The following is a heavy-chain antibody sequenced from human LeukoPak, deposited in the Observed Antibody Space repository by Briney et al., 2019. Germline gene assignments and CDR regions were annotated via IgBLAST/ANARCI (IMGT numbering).Heavy chain of an antibody. D-gene: IGHD2-2*01. J-gene: IGHJ5*02. V-gene: IGHV3-23*01. CDR1: GFTFSSYS. CDR3: AKGYCSSTSCYTNWFDP. CDR2: ISGSGGST. Sequence: GGSLRLSCAASGFTFSSYSMNWVRQAPGKGLEWVSTISGSGGSTFYADSVKGRFTISRDNSKNTLYLQMNSLRAEDTAVYYCAKGYCSSTSCYTNWFDPWGQGTLVTVSS.